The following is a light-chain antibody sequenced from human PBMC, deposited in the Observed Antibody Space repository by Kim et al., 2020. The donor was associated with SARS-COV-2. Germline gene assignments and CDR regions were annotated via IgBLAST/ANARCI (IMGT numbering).Light chain of an antibody. Sequence: LSPGERATLSCRASQSISNSLAWYQQKPGQAPRLLIYDASNRATGMPARFSGSGSWTDFTLTISNLGPEDFAVYYCQQRNTWPLTFGGGTKVDIK. CDR2: DAS. CDR3: QQRNTWPLT. CDR1: QSISNS. V-gene: IGKV3-11*01. J-gene: IGKJ4*01.